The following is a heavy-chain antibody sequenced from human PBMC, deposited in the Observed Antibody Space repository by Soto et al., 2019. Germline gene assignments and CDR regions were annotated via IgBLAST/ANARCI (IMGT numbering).Heavy chain of an antibody. CDR1: GFTFSSYA. CDR3: ARVEDYSDCNPIFVD. V-gene: IGHV3-33*01. J-gene: IGHJ4*02. Sequence: ESGGGVVQPGRSLRLSCAASGFTFSSYAMHWVRQAPGKGLEWVAVIWYDGSNKAYVDSVKGRFTISRDNSKNTLYLQMNSLRVEDTAVYYCARVEDYSDCNPIFVDWGQGTLVTVSS. D-gene: IGHD4-17*01. CDR2: IWYDGSNK.